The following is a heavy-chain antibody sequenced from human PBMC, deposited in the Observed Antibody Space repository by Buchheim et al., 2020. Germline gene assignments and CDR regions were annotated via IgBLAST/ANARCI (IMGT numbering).Heavy chain of an antibody. V-gene: IGHV1-46*01. J-gene: IGHJ4*02. D-gene: IGHD6-13*01. CDR3: ARDRLAAAGTSPGY. CDR1: GYTFTSYY. CDR2: INTSGAGT. Sequence: QVQLVQSGAEVKKPGASVKVSCKASGYTFTSYYVHWVRQAPGQGLEWMGIINTSGAGTRYAQKFQGRVNMPRDTSTRTVNIELSNLRSEDTAVFYCARDRLAAAGTSPGYWGQGTL.